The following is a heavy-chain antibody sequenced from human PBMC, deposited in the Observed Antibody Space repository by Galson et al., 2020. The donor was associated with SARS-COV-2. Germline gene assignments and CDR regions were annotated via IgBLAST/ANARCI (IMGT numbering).Heavy chain of an antibody. Sequence: TGGSLRLSCAASGFTLSDHYIDWVRQAPGKGLEWVSAISGSGSSTDYADSVKGRFTISRDNSKNTLYLQMSSLRVEDTAVYYCAKEGASVTGDSNWFDPWGQGALVTVSS. CDR3: AKEGASVTGDSNWFDP. D-gene: IGHD3-9*01. V-gene: IGHV3-23*01. J-gene: IGHJ5*02. CDR1: GFTLSDHY. CDR2: ISGSGSST.